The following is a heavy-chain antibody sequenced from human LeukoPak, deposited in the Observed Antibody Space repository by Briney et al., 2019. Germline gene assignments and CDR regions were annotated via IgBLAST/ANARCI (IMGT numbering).Heavy chain of an antibody. CDR3: ARQKWAVVTAPYYFDY. J-gene: IGHJ4*02. V-gene: IGHV4-61*02. CDR2: IYTSGST. D-gene: IGHD5-18*01. Sequence: SQTLSLTCTVSGGSISSGSYYWSWIRQPAGKELEWIGRIYTSGSTNYNPSLKSRVTISVDTSKNQFSLKLSSVTAADTAVYYCARQKWAVVTAPYYFDYWGQGALVTVSS. CDR1: GGSISSGSYY.